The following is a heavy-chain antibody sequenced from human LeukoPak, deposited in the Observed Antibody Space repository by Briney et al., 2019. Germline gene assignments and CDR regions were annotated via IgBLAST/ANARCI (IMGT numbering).Heavy chain of an antibody. V-gene: IGHV4-39*07. Sequence: SETLSLTCSVSGGSVSSRTHYWAWIRQPPGEGLVWIGSINYSGKLTFNPSLKSRVTVSIDTSKNQFSLTLSYVTAADTAVYYCARDFGDWRTDYWGQGTLVTVSS. J-gene: IGHJ4*02. CDR2: INYSGKL. CDR1: GGSVSSRTHY. CDR3: ARDFGDWRTDY. D-gene: IGHD2-21*02.